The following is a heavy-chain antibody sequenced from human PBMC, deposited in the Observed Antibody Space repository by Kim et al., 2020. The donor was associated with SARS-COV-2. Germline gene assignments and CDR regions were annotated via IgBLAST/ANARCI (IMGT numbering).Heavy chain of an antibody. CDR3: VKGRTSAGRFDY. V-gene: IGHV3-64D*06. CDR1: GFTFSNDA. Sequence: GGSLRPSCSASGFTFSNDAMHWVRQAPGKGLEYVSFISNNGGSTDYADSVRGRFTISRDNSKNTLYLQMSSLRVEDTAVYFCVKGRTSAGRFDYWGQGTLVTVSS. D-gene: IGHD6-13*01. CDR2: ISNNGGST. J-gene: IGHJ4*02.